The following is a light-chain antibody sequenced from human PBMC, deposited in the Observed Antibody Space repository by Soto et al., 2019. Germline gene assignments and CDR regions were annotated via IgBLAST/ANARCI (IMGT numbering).Light chain of an antibody. CDR2: GAS. Sequence: EILLTQSPGTLSLSPGERATLSCRASQSVSSSYLAWYQQKPGQAPRLLIYGASSRAAGVPARFSGSGRGTDFTLTISSLQPEDFATYYCQQSYSSPVTFGGGTKVDIK. J-gene: IGKJ4*01. V-gene: IGKV3-20*01. CDR1: QSVSSSY. CDR3: QQSYSSPVT.